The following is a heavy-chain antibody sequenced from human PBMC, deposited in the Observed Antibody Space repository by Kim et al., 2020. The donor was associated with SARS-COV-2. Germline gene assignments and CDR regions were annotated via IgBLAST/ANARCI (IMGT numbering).Heavy chain of an antibody. CDR3: TRHFEGGVEGTPGH. D-gene: IGHD1-1*01. V-gene: IGHV4-39*01. CDR2: FDDTGDN. Sequence: SETLSLTCSVSGDSISSSRYFWGWIRQPPGQRLEWIGSFDDTGDNYYNPSLQRRVTISVATSRNHFSLMMTSLSAADTAVYYCTRHFEGGVEGTPGHWGTGTLVTVS. J-gene: IGHJ4*02. CDR1: GDSISSSRYF.